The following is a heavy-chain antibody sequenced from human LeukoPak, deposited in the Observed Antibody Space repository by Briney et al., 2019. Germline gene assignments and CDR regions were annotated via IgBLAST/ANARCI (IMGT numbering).Heavy chain of an antibody. V-gene: IGHV3-48*04. J-gene: IGHJ4*02. CDR3: ARDSGIAVAEPDY. CDR2: ISSSSSTI. D-gene: IGHD6-19*01. CDR1: GFTFSSYS. Sequence: GGSLRLSCAASGFTFSSYSMNWVRQARGKGLEWVSYISSSSSTIYYADSVKGRFTISRDNAKNSLYLQMNSLRAEDTAVYYCARDSGIAVAEPDYWGQGTLVTVSS.